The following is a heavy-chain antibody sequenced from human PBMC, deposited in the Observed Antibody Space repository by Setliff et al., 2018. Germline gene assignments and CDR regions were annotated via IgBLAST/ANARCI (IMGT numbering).Heavy chain of an antibody. CDR2: IYANGNT. V-gene: IGHV4-4*07. Sequence: PSETLSLTCTVSGGSITSYYWSWIRQPVGKGLEWIGRIYANGNTNYNSSLKSRVTMSVDTSKNQFSLRLSSVTAADMAVYYCAREQWLDPPGYYYMDVWAKGTTVTVSS. CDR1: GGSITSYY. D-gene: IGHD6-19*01. CDR3: AREQWLDPPGYYYMDV. J-gene: IGHJ6*03.